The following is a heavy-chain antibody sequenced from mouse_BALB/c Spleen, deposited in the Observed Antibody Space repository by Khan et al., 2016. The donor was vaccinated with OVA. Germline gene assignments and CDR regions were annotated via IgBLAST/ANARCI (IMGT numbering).Heavy chain of an antibody. V-gene: IGHV1-4*01. CDR1: GYTFTSYT. CDR3: VSDGANHRNDGWFAY. D-gene: IGHD2-14*01. Sequence: QVQLQQSGAELARPGASVKMSCKASGYTFTSYTIHWIKLRPGQGLEWIGFINPSNGYTNYNQKFKDKATLTADKSSTTAYMQLSSLTSDDSAVYNCVSDGANHRNDGWFAYWGQGTLVTVSA. CDR2: INPSNGYT. J-gene: IGHJ3*01.